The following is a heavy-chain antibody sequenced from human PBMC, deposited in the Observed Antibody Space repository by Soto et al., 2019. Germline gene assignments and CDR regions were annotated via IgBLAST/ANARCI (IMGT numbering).Heavy chain of an antibody. Sequence: SETLSLTCTVSGCSISSYYWSWIRQPPGKGLEWIGYIYYSGSTNYNPSLKSRDTITVDTSKNQFSLKLSSVTAADTAVYYCAGVRRRQLEYYYYGIDVWGQGTTVTVSS. CDR1: GCSISSYY. D-gene: IGHD6-6*01. J-gene: IGHJ6*02. CDR2: IYYSGST. CDR3: AGVRRRQLEYYYYGIDV. V-gene: IGHV4-59*01.